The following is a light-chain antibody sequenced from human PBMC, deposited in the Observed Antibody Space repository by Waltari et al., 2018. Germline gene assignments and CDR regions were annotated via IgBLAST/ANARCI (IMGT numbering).Light chain of an antibody. CDR3: ATLDDRLNGWV. V-gene: IGLV1-44*01. J-gene: IGLJ3*02. CDR2: TND. Sequence: YPRLPGSDPKLLSYTNDQRPSGVPDRFSGAKSGTSASLAISGLQSDDEGHYYCATLDDRLNGWVFGGGTKLTVL.